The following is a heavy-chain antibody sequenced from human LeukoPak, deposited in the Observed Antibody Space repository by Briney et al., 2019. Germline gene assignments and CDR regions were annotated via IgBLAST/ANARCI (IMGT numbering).Heavy chain of an antibody. V-gene: IGHV4-59*12. CDR3: ARDRTLMTGYFDL. J-gene: IGHJ2*01. CDR2: IYYSGST. CDR1: GGSISSYY. Sequence: PSETLSLTCTVSGGSISSYYWSWIRQPPGKGLEWIGYIYYSGSTNYNPSLKSRVTISVDTSKNQFSLKLSSVTAADTAEYYCARDRTLMTGYFDLWGRGTLVTVSS. D-gene: IGHD3-9*01.